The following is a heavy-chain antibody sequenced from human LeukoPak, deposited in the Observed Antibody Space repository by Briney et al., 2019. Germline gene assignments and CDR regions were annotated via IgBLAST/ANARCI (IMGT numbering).Heavy chain of an antibody. Sequence: GGSLRLSCVASGFTFSSYWMHWVRQAPGKGLVWVSRIYSDGSSTNYTDSVKGRFTISRDNAKNTLYLQMNSLRAEDTAVYYCAGGEYCNSGSCYSAAFDIWGQGTMVTVSS. J-gene: IGHJ3*02. D-gene: IGHD2-15*01. CDR3: AGGEYCNSGSCYSAAFDI. V-gene: IGHV3-74*01. CDR2: IYSDGSST. CDR1: GFTFSSYW.